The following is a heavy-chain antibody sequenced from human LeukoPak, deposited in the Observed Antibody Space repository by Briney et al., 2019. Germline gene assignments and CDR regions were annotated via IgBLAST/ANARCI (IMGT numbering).Heavy chain of an antibody. J-gene: IGHJ4*02. CDR2: ISYDGSNK. CDR3: ARSIVVVTAHFDY. Sequence: GGSLRLSCAASGFTFSSYGMHWVRQAPGKGLEWVAVISYDGSNKYYADSVKGRFTISRDNSKNTLYLQMNSLRAEDTAVYYCARSIVVVTAHFDYWGQGTLVTVSS. V-gene: IGHV3-30*03. D-gene: IGHD2-21*02. CDR1: GFTFSSYG.